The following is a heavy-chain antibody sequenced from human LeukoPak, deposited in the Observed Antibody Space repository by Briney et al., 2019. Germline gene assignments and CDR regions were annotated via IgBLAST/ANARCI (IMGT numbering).Heavy chain of an antibody. V-gene: IGHV3-30*02. CDR1: GFTFSSYG. Sequence: PGGSLRLSCAASGFTFSSYGMHWVRQAPGKGLEWVAFIRYDGSNKYYADSVKGRFTISRDNSKNTLYLQMNTLRAEDTAVYYCAKDWGTYYYDSSGYRGDAFDIWGQGTMVTVSS. J-gene: IGHJ3*02. CDR2: IRYDGSNK. D-gene: IGHD3-22*01. CDR3: AKDWGTYYYDSSGYRGDAFDI.